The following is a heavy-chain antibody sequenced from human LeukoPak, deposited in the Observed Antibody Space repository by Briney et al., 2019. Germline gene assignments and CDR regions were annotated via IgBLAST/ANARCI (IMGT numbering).Heavy chain of an antibody. J-gene: IGHJ6*03. CDR2: INGSGDKT. V-gene: IGHV3-23*01. D-gene: IGHD6-25*01. CDR3: ARQAAATREDYFYYMDV. Sequence: GGSLRHSCAASGFTLSNYAMNWVRQAPGKGLEWVSSINGSGDKTYYADSVKGRFTISRDNSKNTLYLQMNSLRAEDTALYYCARQAAATREDYFYYMDVWGKGTPVTVSS. CDR1: GFTLSNYA.